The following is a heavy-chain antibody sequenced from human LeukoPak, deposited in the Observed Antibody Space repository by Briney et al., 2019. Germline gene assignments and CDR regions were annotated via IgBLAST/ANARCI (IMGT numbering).Heavy chain of an antibody. Sequence: ASVKVSCMASGYTFTSYDINWVRQATGQGLEWMGWMNPKCGNTGYTQKFQGRVIMIRNTSISTAYMELSSLRSEDTAVYYCARESYSGSYAGIWGQGTMVTVSS. CDR1: GYTFTSYD. D-gene: IGHD1-26*01. CDR3: ARESYSGSYAGI. V-gene: IGHV1-8*01. J-gene: IGHJ3*02. CDR2: MNPKCGNT.